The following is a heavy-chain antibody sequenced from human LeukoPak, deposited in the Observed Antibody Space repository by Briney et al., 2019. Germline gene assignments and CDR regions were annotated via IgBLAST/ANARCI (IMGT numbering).Heavy chain of an antibody. V-gene: IGHV4-39*01. J-gene: IGHJ4*02. CDR1: GGSISNSRLY. CDR3: ARLLTSRHSGWYYFDY. D-gene: IGHD6-19*01. CDR2: VYYSGST. Sequence: SGTLSLTCSVSGGSISNSRLYWGWIRQPPGKGPEWIGSVYYSGSTYYNPSLKSRVTISVDTSKNQFSLKLSSVTAADTAVYYCARLLTSRHSGWYYFDYWGQGTLVTVSS.